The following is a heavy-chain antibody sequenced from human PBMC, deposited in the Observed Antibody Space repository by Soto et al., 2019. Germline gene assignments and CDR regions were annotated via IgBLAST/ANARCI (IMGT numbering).Heavy chain of an antibody. CDR1: GGSISSYY. D-gene: IGHD1-26*01. CDR2: IYYSGST. J-gene: IGHJ4*02. V-gene: IGHV4-59*01. CDR3: ARGEERGARPSSY. Sequence: QVQLQESGPGLVKPSETLSLTCTGSGGSISSYYWSWIRQPPGKGLEWIGYIYYSGSTNYNPSLKSRVTISVDTSKNQFSLKLSSVTAADAAVYYCARGEERGARPSSYWGQGTLVTVSS.